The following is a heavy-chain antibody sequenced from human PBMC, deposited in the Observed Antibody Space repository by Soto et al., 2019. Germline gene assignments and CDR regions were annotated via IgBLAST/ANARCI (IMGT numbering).Heavy chain of an antibody. Sequence: QVPLVQSGAEVKKPGASVKVSCKASGYTFTSYDINWVRQATGKGLEWMGWMNPNSGNTGYAQKFQGRVTMTRNTSISTAYMELSSLRSEDTAVYYCARYNWNYDYYYYMDVWGKGTTVTVSS. CDR2: MNPNSGNT. J-gene: IGHJ6*03. D-gene: IGHD1-20*01. CDR1: GYTFTSYD. V-gene: IGHV1-8*01. CDR3: ARYNWNYDYYYYMDV.